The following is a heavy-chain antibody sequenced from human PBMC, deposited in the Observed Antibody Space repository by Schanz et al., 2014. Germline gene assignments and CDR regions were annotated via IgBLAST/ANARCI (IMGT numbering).Heavy chain of an antibody. D-gene: IGHD2-21*01. CDR2: IGYDGSEK. Sequence: DLVESGGGVVQPGRSLTLSCAVSTSLFSRSVIHWVRQAPGKGLEWVANIGYDGSEKYYVDSVKGRFTISRDNSNNTVYLQMNTLRAEDTAVYYCAREDCSATSCYFRYWGQGTLVTVSS. J-gene: IGHJ4*02. CDR1: TSLFSRSV. V-gene: IGHV3-33*08. CDR3: AREDCSATSCYFRY.